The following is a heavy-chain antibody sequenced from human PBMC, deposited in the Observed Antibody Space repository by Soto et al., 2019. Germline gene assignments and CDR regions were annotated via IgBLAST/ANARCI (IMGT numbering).Heavy chain of an antibody. CDR2: IIPIFGTA. D-gene: IGHD2-2*01. CDR3: VRYCSSTSCYDG. V-gene: IGHV1-69*06. J-gene: IGHJ4*02. CDR1: GGTFSSYA. Sequence: ASVKVSCKASGGTFSSYAISWVRQAPGQGLEWMGGIIPIFGTANYAQKFQGRVTITADKSTSTAYMELSSLRSEDTAVYYCVRYCSSTSCYDGWGQGTLVTVS.